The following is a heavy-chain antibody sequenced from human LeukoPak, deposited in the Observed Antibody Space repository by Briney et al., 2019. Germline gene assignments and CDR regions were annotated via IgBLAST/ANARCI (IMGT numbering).Heavy chain of an antibody. J-gene: IGHJ1*01. D-gene: IGHD6-13*01. CDR1: GFTFSDYY. CDR3: ARDFKIAAAGPHAEYFQH. V-gene: IGHV3-11*04. CDR2: ISSSGSTI. Sequence: PGGSLRPSCAASGFTFSDYYMSWIRQAPGKGLEWVSYISSSGSTIYYADSVKGRFTISRDNAKNSLYLQMNSLRAEDTAVYYCARDFKIAAAGPHAEYFQHWGQGTLVTVSS.